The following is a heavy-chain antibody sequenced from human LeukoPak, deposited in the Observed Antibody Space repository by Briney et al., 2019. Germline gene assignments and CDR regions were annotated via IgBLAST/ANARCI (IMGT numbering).Heavy chain of an antibody. CDR3: ARVGGTNYYYYGMDV. V-gene: IGHV4-59*01. Sequence: SETLSLTCTVSGGSISNYYWSWIRQPPGKGLEWIGYIYYSESTNYNPSLKSRVTISVDTSKNQFSLKLSSVTAADTAVYYCARVGGTNYYYYGMDVWGQGTTVTVSS. CDR2: IYYSEST. D-gene: IGHD1-26*01. CDR1: GGSISNYY. J-gene: IGHJ6*02.